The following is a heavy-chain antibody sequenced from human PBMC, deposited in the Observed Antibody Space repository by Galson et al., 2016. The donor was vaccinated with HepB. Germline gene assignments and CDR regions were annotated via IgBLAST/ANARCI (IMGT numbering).Heavy chain of an antibody. J-gene: IGHJ6*02. Sequence: SLRLSCAASGFIFSDYSMNWVRQAPGKGLEWVANIYSDGNTKYADSMKGRFTISRDISKNTLYLQVNSLRAEDTAIYYCAKRSDMGRGGSNYHYAMDVWGQGTTVTVSS. V-gene: IGHV3-23*03. CDR2: IYSDGNT. CDR1: GFIFSDYS. CDR3: AKRSDMGRGGSNYHYAMDV. D-gene: IGHD3-10*01.